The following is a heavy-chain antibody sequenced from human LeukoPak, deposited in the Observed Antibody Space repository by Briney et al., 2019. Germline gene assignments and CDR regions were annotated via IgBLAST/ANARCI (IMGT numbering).Heavy chain of an antibody. CDR3: ARDFPMTHAFDI. J-gene: IGHJ3*02. V-gene: IGHV3-53*01. CDR1: GFTVSSNY. D-gene: IGHD3-22*01. Sequence: PGGSLRLSCAASGFTVSSNYMSWVRQAPGKGLEWASVIYSGGSTYYADSVKGRFTISRDNAKNSLYLQMNSLRAEDTAVYYCARDFPMTHAFDIWGQGTMVTVSS. CDR2: IYSGGST.